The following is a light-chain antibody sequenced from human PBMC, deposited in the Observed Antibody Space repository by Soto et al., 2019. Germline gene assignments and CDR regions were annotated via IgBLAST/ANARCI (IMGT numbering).Light chain of an antibody. CDR1: QSLLHSHGYNY. J-gene: IGKJ4*01. Sequence: DIVMTQSPLSLPVTPGEPASISCRSNQSLLHSHGYNYLDWYMQKPGHSPQLLIYLASNRASGVPDRFSGSGSGTEFTLRISRVEAADVGIHYCMHALQGHRPSLGGGTKVEVK. CDR2: LAS. CDR3: MHALQGHRPS. V-gene: IGKV2-28*01.